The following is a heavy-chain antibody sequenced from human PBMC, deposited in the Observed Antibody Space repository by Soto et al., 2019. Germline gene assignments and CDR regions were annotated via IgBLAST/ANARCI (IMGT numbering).Heavy chain of an antibody. Sequence: PSETLSLTCTVSGGSISSYYWSWIRQPPGKGLEWIGYIYYSGSTNYNPSLKSRVTISVDTSKNQFSLKLSSVTAADTAVYYCTRGYNWEALNFDYWGQGTLVTVSS. D-gene: IGHD1-20*01. V-gene: IGHV4-59*01. J-gene: IGHJ4*02. CDR2: IYYSGST. CDR1: GGSISSYY. CDR3: TRGYNWEALNFDY.